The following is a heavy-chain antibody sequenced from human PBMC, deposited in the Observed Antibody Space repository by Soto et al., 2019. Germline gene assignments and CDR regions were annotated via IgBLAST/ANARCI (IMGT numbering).Heavy chain of an antibody. CDR2: ISAYNGNT. Sequence: QVPLVQSGAEVKKPGASVKVSCKASGYTFTSYGISWVRQAPGQGLEWMGWISAYNGNTNYSQKLQGRVTMTTDTSTSTAYMELRSLRSDDTAVYYCARVPVWGVVVVASYMDVWGKGTTVTVSS. CDR1: GYTFTSYG. CDR3: ARVPVWGVVVVASYMDV. V-gene: IGHV1-18*01. J-gene: IGHJ6*03. D-gene: IGHD2-15*01.